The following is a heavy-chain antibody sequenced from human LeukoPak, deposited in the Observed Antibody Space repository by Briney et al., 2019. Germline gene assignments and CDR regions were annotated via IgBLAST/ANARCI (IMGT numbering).Heavy chain of an antibody. Sequence: PSETLSLTCAVSGYSISNVYYWGWIRQPPGKGLEWIGTVYHSGTTYYNPSLKGRVTLSADTSKNQFSLKLSSVSAADTAVYYCARVWGLSYYYMDVWGKGTTVTVSS. CDR1: GYSISNVYY. J-gene: IGHJ6*03. CDR3: ARVWGLSYYYMDV. V-gene: IGHV4-38-2*01. CDR2: VYHSGTT. D-gene: IGHD3-16*01.